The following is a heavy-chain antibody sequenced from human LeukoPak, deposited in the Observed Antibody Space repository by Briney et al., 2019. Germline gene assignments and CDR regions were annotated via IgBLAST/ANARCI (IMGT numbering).Heavy chain of an antibody. D-gene: IGHD2/OR15-2a*01. Sequence: GRSLRLSCVASGATFSIHWMSWVRQAPGKGLEWVANIKEDGSQKYYVDSVKGRFTVSRDNAKNSLYLQMDSLRVEDTAVYFCVRPRNRAYDYWGQGTLVTVSS. CDR1: GATFSIHW. CDR3: VRPRNRAYDY. CDR2: IKEDGSQK. J-gene: IGHJ4*02. V-gene: IGHV3-7*04.